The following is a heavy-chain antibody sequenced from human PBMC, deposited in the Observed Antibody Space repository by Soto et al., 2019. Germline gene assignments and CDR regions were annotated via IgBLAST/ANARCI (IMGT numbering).Heavy chain of an antibody. CDR3: ARDLDSWSFDI. D-gene: IGHD3-22*01. CDR1: RCTFSSYA. V-gene: IGHV1-69*06. Sequence: SVKVSCKASRCTFSSYAISWVRQAPGQGLEWMGGIIPIFGTANYAQKFQGRVTITAGKSTSTAYMELSSLRSEDTAVYYCARDLDSWSFDIWGQGTMVTVSS. CDR2: IIPIFGTA. J-gene: IGHJ3*02.